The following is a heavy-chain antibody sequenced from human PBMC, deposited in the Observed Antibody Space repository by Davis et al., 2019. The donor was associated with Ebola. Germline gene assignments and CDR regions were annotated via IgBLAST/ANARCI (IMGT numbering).Heavy chain of an antibody. CDR2: IFYSGST. D-gene: IGHD2-2*01. J-gene: IGHJ6*04. CDR1: GGSVSGSNW. V-gene: IGHV4-31*11. Sequence: SETLSLTCDVSGGSVSGSNWWSWIRQRPGKGLEWIGYIFYSGSTYYNPSLKSRVTISVDTSKNQFSLSLRSVTAADTAVYHCARRAGFQHYYGMDVWGKGTTVTVSS. CDR3: ARRAGFQHYYGMDV.